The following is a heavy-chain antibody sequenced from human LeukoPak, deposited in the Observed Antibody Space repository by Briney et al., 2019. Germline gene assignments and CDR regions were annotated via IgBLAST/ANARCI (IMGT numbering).Heavy chain of an antibody. V-gene: IGHV1-2*02. CDR1: GYNFAHN. CDR2: INPKNGGT. CDR3: VVSIQAAAIPAFDS. Sequence: ASVKVSCKASGYNFAHNIHWVRQPPGQGHEFMGWINPKNGGTKYAQNFQGRVTMTRDTSISTVYMELSSLGSDDTAVYYCVVSIQAAAIPAFDSWGQGTLVTVSS. D-gene: IGHD2/OR15-2a*01. J-gene: IGHJ4*02.